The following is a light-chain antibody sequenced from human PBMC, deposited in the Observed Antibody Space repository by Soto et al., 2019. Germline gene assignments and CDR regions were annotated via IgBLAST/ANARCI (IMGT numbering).Light chain of an antibody. V-gene: IGLV1-44*01. CDR1: SSNIGSNT. CDR3: ATWDDSLNVPV. Sequence: QSVLTQPPSASGTPGQRVTISCSGNSSNIGSNTVNWYQQLPGAAPKLLIWLTDQRPSGVPDRFSGSKSGTSASLAINGLQSEDEADYYCATWDDSLNVPVFGEGTKVTVL. J-gene: IGLJ3*02. CDR2: LTD.